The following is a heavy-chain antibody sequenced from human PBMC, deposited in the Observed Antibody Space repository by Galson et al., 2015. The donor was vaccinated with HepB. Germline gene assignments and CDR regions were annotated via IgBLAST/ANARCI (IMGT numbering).Heavy chain of an antibody. J-gene: IGHJ4*02. D-gene: IGHD6-19*01. V-gene: IGHV1-3*01. CDR2: INAGNGNT. Sequence: SVKVSCTASGYTFTSYAMHWVRQAPGQRLEWMGWINAGNGNTKYSQKFQGRVTITRDTSASTAYMELSSLRSEDTAVYYCARSSQWLAYWGQGTLVTVSS. CDR3: ARSSQWLAY. CDR1: GYTFTSYA.